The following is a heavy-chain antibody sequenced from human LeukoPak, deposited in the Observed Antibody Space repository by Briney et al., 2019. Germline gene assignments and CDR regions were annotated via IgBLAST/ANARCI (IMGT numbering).Heavy chain of an antibody. CDR1: GGSFSGYY. CDR2: INHSGST. D-gene: IGHD2-21*02. CDR3: ASLGCGGDCYLTETTFDY. Sequence: SETLSLTCAVYGGSFSGYYWSRIRQPPGKGLEWIGEINHSGSTNYNPSLKSRVTISVDTSKNQFSLKLSSVTAADTAVYYCASLGCGGDCYLTETTFDYWGQGTLVTVSS. V-gene: IGHV4-34*01. J-gene: IGHJ4*02.